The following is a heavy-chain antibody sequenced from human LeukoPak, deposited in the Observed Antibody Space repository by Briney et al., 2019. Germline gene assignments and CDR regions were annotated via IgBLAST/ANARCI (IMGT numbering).Heavy chain of an antibody. CDR3: AGGDYYYYYMDV. V-gene: IGHV4-39*07. CDR2: IYYSGST. D-gene: IGHD3-16*01. J-gene: IGHJ6*03. Sequence: SETLSLTCTVSGGSISSRSYYWGWIRQPPGKGLEWIGNIYYSGSTYYHPSLKSRVTISVDTSKNQFSLKLSSVTAADTAVYYCAGGDYYYYYMDVWGKGTTVTISS. CDR1: GGSISSRSYY.